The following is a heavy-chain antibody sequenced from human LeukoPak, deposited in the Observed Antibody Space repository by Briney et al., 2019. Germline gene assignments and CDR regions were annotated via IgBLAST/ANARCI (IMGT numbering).Heavy chain of an antibody. Sequence: GGSLRLSCAASGFTVSSNYMSWVRQAPGEGVEWLLVIYSGGGTYYADSVKARFTISRDNSKNTLYLQMNSLRAEDTAVYYCARDDSSGHFDYWGQGTLVTVSS. V-gene: IGHV3-66*01. D-gene: IGHD3-22*01. CDR3: ARDDSSGHFDY. CDR1: GFTVSSNY. CDR2: IYSGGGT. J-gene: IGHJ4*02.